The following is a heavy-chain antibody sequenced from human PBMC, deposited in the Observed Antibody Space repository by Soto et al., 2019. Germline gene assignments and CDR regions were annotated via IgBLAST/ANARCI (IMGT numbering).Heavy chain of an antibody. CDR1: GGSISSSNW. D-gene: IGHD6-13*01. CDR3: ARDLMAAAGTVFGDHDAFDI. V-gene: IGHV4-4*02. Sequence: QVQLQESGPGLVKPSGTLSLTCAVSGGSISSSNWWSWVRQPPGKGLEWIGEIYHSGSTNYNPSLKSRVTISVDKSKNQFSLKLSSVTAADTAVYYCARDLMAAAGTVFGDHDAFDIWGQGTMVTVSS. J-gene: IGHJ3*02. CDR2: IYHSGST.